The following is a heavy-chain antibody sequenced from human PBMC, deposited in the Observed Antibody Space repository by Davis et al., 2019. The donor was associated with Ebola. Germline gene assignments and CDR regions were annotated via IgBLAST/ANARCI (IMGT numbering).Heavy chain of an antibody. Sequence: GESLKISCQGSEYTFSNYWIGWVRQLPGKGLEWMGIIYPGDSDTRYSPSFQGQVTISVDKSISTAYLQWSSLKASDTAIYYCASLVSFNRGTAPDWFDPWGQGTLVTVSS. CDR1: EYTFSNYW. CDR3: ASLVSFNRGTAPDWFDP. J-gene: IGHJ5*02. CDR2: IYPGDSDT. V-gene: IGHV5-51*01. D-gene: IGHD3-9*01.